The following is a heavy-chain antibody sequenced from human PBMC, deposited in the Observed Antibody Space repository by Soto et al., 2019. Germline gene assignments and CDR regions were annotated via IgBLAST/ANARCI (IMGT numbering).Heavy chain of an antibody. CDR3: ANRPDLADYYGMDV. J-gene: IGHJ6*02. CDR2: ISYDGSNK. Sequence: PXGSLRLFCAASGFTFSSYAMHWVRQAPGKGLEWVAVISYDGSNKYYADSVKGRFTISRDNSKNTLYLQMNSLRAEDTAVYYCANRPDLADYYGMDVWGQGTTVTVSS. CDR1: GFTFSSYA. D-gene: IGHD6-19*01. V-gene: IGHV3-30-3*01.